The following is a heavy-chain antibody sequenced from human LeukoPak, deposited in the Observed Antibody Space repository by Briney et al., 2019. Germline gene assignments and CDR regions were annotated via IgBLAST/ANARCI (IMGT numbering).Heavy chain of an antibody. D-gene: IGHD2-21*02. Sequence: GASVKVSCKASGYTFTSYAMNWVRQAPGQGLEWMGWINTNTGNPTYAQGFTGRFVFSLDTSFSTAYLQISSLKAEDTAVYYCARVVGCGGDCYSGISDYWGQGTLVTVSS. CDR1: GYTFTSYA. J-gene: IGHJ4*02. CDR2: INTNTGNP. V-gene: IGHV7-4-1*02. CDR3: ARVVGCGGDCYSGISDY.